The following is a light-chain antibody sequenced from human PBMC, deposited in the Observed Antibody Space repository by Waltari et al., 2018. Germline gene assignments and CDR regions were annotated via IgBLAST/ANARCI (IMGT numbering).Light chain of an antibody. V-gene: IGKV1-8*01. CDR2: VVS. CDR3: QQYYAFPRT. CDR1: QDIRTY. Sequence: AIRVTQSPSSLSASTGDRVTITCRASQDIRTYLGWYQQKPGKAPKLLLYVVSILQSGVPSRFSGSGSGTDFALHIQNLQSEDFATYYCQQYYAFPRTFGQGTRVEV. J-gene: IGKJ1*01.